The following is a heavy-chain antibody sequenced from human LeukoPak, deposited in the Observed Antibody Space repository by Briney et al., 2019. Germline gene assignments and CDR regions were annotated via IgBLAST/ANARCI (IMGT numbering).Heavy chain of an antibody. CDR3: ARDLTHYYGSGNWFDP. CDR2: ISSSGSTI. D-gene: IGHD3-10*01. Sequence: GGSLRLSCAASGFTFSSYEMNWVRQAPGEGLERVSYISSSGSTIYYADSVKSRFTISRDNAKNSLYLQMNSLRAEDTAVYYCARDLTHYYGSGNWFDPWGQGTLVTVSS. CDR1: GFTFSSYE. J-gene: IGHJ5*02. V-gene: IGHV3-48*03.